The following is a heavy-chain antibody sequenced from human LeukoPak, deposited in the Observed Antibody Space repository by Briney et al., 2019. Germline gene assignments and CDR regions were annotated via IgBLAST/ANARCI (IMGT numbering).Heavy chain of an antibody. J-gene: IGHJ1*01. V-gene: IGHV3-30*04. D-gene: IGHD3-22*01. Sequence: GGSLRLSCAASGFTFSSYAMHWVRQAPGKGLEWVAVISYDGSNKYYADSVKGRFTISRDNSKNTLYLQMNSLRAEDTAVYYCATPPWSYYDSQHWGQGTLVTVSS. CDR3: ATPPWSYYDSQH. CDR2: ISYDGSNK. CDR1: GFTFSSYA.